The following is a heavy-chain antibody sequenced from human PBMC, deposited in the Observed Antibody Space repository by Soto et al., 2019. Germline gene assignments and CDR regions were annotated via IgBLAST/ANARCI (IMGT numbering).Heavy chain of an antibody. D-gene: IGHD2-21*02. CDR1: GFSLSTSGVG. J-gene: IGHJ4*02. CDR3: AQSTAAIMALDY. Sequence: QITLKESGLTLVKPTQTLTLTCTLSGFSLSTSGVGVGWIRQPPGKALEWLALIYWDDDKRYSPFLKSRLTITKDTSKSQVVLTVTNMDPVDTAAHYCAQSTAAIMALDYWGQGTLVTVSS. V-gene: IGHV2-5*02. CDR2: IYWDDDK.